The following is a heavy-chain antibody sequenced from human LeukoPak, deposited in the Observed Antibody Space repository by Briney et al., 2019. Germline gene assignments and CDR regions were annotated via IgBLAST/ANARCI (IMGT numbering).Heavy chain of an antibody. Sequence: GGSLRLSCAASGFTFSIYDMNWVRQAPGKGLEWVSYISSSGSTIYYADSVKGRFTISRDNAKNSLYLQMNSLRAEDTAVYYCAELGITMIGGVWGKGTTVTISS. CDR1: GFTFSIYD. CDR3: AELGITMIGGV. CDR2: ISSSGSTI. J-gene: IGHJ6*04. D-gene: IGHD3-10*02. V-gene: IGHV3-48*03.